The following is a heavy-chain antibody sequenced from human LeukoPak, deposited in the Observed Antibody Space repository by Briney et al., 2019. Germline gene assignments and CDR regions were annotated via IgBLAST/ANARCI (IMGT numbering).Heavy chain of an antibody. CDR2: IIPIFGTA. Sequence: ASVKVSCKASGGTFSSYAISWVRQAPGQGLEWMGGIIPIFGTANYAQKFQGRVTITADESTSTAYMELSSLRSEDTAVYYCARELMEAFDIGGQGKMATASS. D-gene: IGHD2-8*01. J-gene: IGHJ3*02. V-gene: IGHV1-69*13. CDR1: GGTFSSYA. CDR3: ARELMEAFDI.